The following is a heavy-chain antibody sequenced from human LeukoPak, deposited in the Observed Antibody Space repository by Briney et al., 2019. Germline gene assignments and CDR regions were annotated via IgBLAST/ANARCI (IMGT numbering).Heavy chain of an antibody. Sequence: SETLSLTCAVYGGSFSGYYWSWIRQPPGKGLEWIGEINHSGSTNYNPSLKSRVTIPVDTSKNQFSLKLSSVTAADTAVYYCARRRLLWFGEQGAFDIWGQGTMVTVSS. V-gene: IGHV4-34*01. CDR3: ARRRLLWFGEQGAFDI. CDR1: GGSFSGYY. D-gene: IGHD3-10*01. CDR2: INHSGST. J-gene: IGHJ3*02.